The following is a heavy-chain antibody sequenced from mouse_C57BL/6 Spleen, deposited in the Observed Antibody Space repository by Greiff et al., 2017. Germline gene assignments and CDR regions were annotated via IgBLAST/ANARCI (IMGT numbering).Heavy chain of an antibody. CDR1: GFTFTDYY. J-gene: IGHJ2*01. D-gene: IGHD2-5*01. CDR2: IRNKANGYPT. Sequence: EVQVVESGGGLVQPGGSLSLSCAASGFTFTDYYMSWVRQPPGKALEWLGFIRNKANGYPTEYSASVKGRFTISRDNSQSILYLQMNALRAEDSATYDCARFTYYSNLYCDYWGQGTTLTVSS. V-gene: IGHV7-3*01. CDR3: ARFTYYSNLYCDY.